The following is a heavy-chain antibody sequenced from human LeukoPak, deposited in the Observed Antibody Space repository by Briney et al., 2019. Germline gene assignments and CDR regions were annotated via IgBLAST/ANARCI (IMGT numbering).Heavy chain of an antibody. V-gene: IGHV3-21*01. CDR1: GFTFSFYM. Sequence: GGSLRLSCTASGFTFSFYMMNWVRQAPGKGLEWVSSISTSSSHIYYEDSLKGRFTVSRDNAKSSLYLQMNNLTAEDTAVYHXAXDDNWNDKPFDLWGQGTLVTVSS. J-gene: IGHJ4*02. CDR3: AXDDNWNDKPFDL. D-gene: IGHD1-20*01. CDR2: ISTSSSHI.